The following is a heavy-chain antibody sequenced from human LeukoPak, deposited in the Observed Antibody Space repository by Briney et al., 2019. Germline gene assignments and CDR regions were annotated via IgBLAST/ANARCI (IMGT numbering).Heavy chain of an antibody. V-gene: IGHV3-21*01. CDR2: IGSSSSHI. D-gene: IGHD1-26*01. CDR3: GRVGSGGTREDTLDI. Sequence: GSLRLSCAASGFTFSSYSMNWVRQTPGKGLEWVSSIGSSSSHIYYADSVKGRFTISRDNAKNSLYLQMNSLRAEDTAVYYCGRVGSGGTREDTLDIWGQGTMVTVSS. J-gene: IGHJ3*02. CDR1: GFTFSSYS.